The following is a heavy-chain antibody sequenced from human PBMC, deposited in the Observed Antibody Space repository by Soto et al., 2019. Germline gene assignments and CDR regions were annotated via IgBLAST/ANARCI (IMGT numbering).Heavy chain of an antibody. J-gene: IGHJ4*02. D-gene: IGHD4-17*01. CDR3: ARLSGDYEWDFDY. CDR1: GGSISSGGYY. CDR2: IYYSGST. Sequence: SETLCLTCTVSGGSISSGGYYWSWIRQHPGKGLEWIGYIYYSGSTYYNPSLKSRVTISVDTSKNQFSLKLSSVTAADTAVYYCARLSGDYEWDFDYWGQGTLVTVSS. V-gene: IGHV4-31*03.